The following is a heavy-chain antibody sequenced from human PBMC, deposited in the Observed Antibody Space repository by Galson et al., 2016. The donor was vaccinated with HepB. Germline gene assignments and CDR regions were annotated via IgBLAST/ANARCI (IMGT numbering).Heavy chain of an antibody. D-gene: IGHD3-10*01. Sequence: SLRLSCAVSGFRFRDFWMSWVRQAPGKGLEWVANIRPDGRDSEYVDSDVKGRFTISRDNVKNSLYLQMSRLRSEDTAVYYCAKHGLSAGDYWGQGTLVTVSS. CDR3: AKHGLSAGDY. J-gene: IGHJ4*02. CDR1: GFRFRDFW. CDR2: IRPDGRDS. V-gene: IGHV3-7*03.